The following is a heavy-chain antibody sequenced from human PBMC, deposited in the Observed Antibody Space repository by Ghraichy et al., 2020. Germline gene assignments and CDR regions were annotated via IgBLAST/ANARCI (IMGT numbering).Heavy chain of an antibody. CDR3: ARIAGYSSGWGFDY. CDR1: GFTFSSYE. V-gene: IGHV3-48*03. Sequence: GGSLRLSCAASGFTFSSYEMNWVRQAPGKGLEWVSYISSSGSTIYYADSVKGRFTISRDNAKNSLYLQMKSLRAEDTAVYYCARIAGYSSGWGFDYWGQGTLVTVSS. J-gene: IGHJ4*02. CDR2: ISSSGSTI. D-gene: IGHD6-19*01.